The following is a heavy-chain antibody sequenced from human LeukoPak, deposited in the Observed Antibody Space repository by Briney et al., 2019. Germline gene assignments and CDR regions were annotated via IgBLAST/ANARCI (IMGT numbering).Heavy chain of an antibody. CDR1: GGSISSGGYY. D-gene: IGHD1-26*01. V-gene: IGHV4-61*08. J-gene: IGHJ4*02. Sequence: PSETLSLTCTVSGGSISSGGYYWSWIRQHPGKGLEWIGYIYYSGSTNYNPSLKSRVTISVDTSKNQFSLKLSSVTAADTAVYYCAAVGATTRSHPIDYWGQGTLVTVSS. CDR3: AAVGATTRSHPIDY. CDR2: IYYSGST.